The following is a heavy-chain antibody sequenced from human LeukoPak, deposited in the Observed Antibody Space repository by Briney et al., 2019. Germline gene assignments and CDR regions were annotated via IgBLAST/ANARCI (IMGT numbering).Heavy chain of an antibody. Sequence: PGGSLRLSCAASGFTFSSYSMNWVRQAPGKGLEWVSSISSSSSYIYYADSVKGRFTISRDNAKNSLYLQMNSLRAEDTAVYYCARDFTMVRGVILNWFDPWGQGTLSPSPQ. CDR1: GFTFSSYS. D-gene: IGHD3-10*01. V-gene: IGHV3-21*01. CDR2: ISSSSSYI. J-gene: IGHJ5*02. CDR3: ARDFTMVRGVILNWFDP.